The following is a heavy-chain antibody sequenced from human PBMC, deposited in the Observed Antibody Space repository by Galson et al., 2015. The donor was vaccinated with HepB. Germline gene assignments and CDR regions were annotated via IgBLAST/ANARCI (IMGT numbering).Heavy chain of an antibody. D-gene: IGHD6-13*01. CDR2: INPKSGDT. CDR3: ARGIQPAGLTRTPARSYNWFDP. J-gene: IGHJ5*02. V-gene: IGHV1-2*02. Sequence: SVKVSCKASGYTLTDYYIHWVRQAPGQGLEWMAWINPKSGDTNSAQKFKGRVTMTRDTSINTVYMDLSGLRSDDTAVYFCARGIQPAGLTRTPARSYNWFDPWGQGSLVIVSS. CDR1: GYTLTDYY.